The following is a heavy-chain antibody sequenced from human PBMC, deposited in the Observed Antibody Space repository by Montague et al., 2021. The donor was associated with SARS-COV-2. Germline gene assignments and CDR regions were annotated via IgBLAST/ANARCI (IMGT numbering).Heavy chain of an antibody. D-gene: IGHD6-13*01. V-gene: IGHV4-31*03. CDR3: ARMYVPAHGTSAASYSDY. CDR1: GGSISSDDSY. J-gene: IGHJ4*02. Sequence: TLSLTCIVSGGSISSDDSYWTWIRQHPGKGLEWIGYISYSGRTSYNVSLKSRLTISADTSDNQFSLKLTSMTAADTAAYYCARMYVPAHGTSAASYSDYWGRGTLVTVSS. CDR2: ISYSGRT.